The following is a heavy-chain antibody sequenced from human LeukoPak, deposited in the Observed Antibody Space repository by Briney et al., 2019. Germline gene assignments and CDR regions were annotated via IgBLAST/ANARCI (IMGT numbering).Heavy chain of an antibody. CDR3: AKLLGYCSGGSCSGTLDY. CDR1: GFTVSSNY. V-gene: IGHV3-53*01. CDR2: IYSGGST. J-gene: IGHJ4*02. D-gene: IGHD2-15*01. Sequence: PGGSLRLSCAASGFTVSSNYMSWVRQAPGKGLEWVSVIYSGGSTYYADSVKGRFTISRDNSKNTLYLQMNSLRAEDTAVYYCAKLLGYCSGGSCSGTLDYWGQGTLVTVSS.